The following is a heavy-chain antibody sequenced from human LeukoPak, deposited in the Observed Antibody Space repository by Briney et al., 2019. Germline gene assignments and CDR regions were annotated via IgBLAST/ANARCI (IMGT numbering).Heavy chain of an antibody. D-gene: IGHD5-18*01. CDR2: IKQDGSEK. CDR1: GFTFSIYW. J-gene: IGHJ4*02. CDR3: AKVGSGYSYGYADY. Sequence: GGSLRLSCAASGFTFSIYWMSWVRQAPGKGLEWVANIKQDGSEKHYVDAVKGRFTISRDNAKNSLYLQMNSLRAEDTAVYYCAKVGSGYSYGYADYWGQGTLVTVSS. V-gene: IGHV3-7*03.